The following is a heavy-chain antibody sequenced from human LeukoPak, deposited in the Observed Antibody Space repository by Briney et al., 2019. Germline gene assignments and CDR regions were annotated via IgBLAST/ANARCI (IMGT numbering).Heavy chain of an antibody. D-gene: IGHD3-10*01. CDR1: GGTFSSHA. Sequence: SVKVSCKASGGTFSSHAISWVRQAPGQGLEWMGGIIPIFGTANYAQKFQGRVTITTDESTSTAYMELSSLRSEDTAVYYCASGDVGELDYWGQGTLVTVSS. V-gene: IGHV1-69*05. J-gene: IGHJ4*02. CDR2: IIPIFGTA. CDR3: ASGDVGELDY.